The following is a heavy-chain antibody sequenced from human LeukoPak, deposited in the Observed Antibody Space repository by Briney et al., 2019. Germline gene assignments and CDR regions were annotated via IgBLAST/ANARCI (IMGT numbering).Heavy chain of an antibody. J-gene: IGHJ4*02. D-gene: IGHD3-3*01. Sequence: SETLSLTCTVSGDSFTSYHWNWIRQSPGKGLEWIGYIYFSGSTNYNPSLKSRVTISVDTSKNQFSLKLSSVTAADTAVYFCARSYYDVWSGYNHPYYFDYWGQGTLVTVSS. CDR2: IYFSGST. V-gene: IGHV4-59*01. CDR3: ARSYYDVWSGYNHPYYFDY. CDR1: GDSFTSYH.